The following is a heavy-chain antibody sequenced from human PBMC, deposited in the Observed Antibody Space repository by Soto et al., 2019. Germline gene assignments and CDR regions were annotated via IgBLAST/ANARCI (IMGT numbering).Heavy chain of an antibody. CDR3: ARDLGYCSGGSCYSEWFDP. CDR2: IYHSGST. J-gene: IGHJ5*02. V-gene: IGHV4-4*02. Sequence: QVQLQESGPGLVKPSGTLSLTCAVSSGSISSSNWWSWVRQPPGKGLEWIGEIYHSGSTNYNPSLKSRVTISVDKSKNQFSLKLSSVTAADTAVYYCARDLGYCSGGSCYSEWFDPWGQGTLVTVSS. CDR1: SGSISSSNW. D-gene: IGHD2-15*01.